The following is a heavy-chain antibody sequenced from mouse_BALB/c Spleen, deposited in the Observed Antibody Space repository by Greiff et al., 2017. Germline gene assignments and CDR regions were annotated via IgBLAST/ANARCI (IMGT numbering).Heavy chain of an antibody. Sequence: EVKLMESGPGLVKPSQSLSITCSVTGYSFTSGYFWYWIRQFPGNKLEWMGYISYDGSNNYNPSLKNRIFITRDTSKNQFFLKLNSVTTEDTATYYCARDGTAMDYWGQGTSVTVSS. CDR2: ISYDGSN. J-gene: IGHJ4*01. CDR1: GYSFTSGYF. D-gene: IGHD4-1*01. V-gene: IGHV3-6*02. CDR3: ARDGTAMDY.